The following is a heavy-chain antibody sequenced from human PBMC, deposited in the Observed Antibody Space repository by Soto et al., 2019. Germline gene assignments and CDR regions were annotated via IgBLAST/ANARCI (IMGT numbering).Heavy chain of an antibody. CDR2: MSWNRGSI. D-gene: IGHD3-16*02. CDR3: AKDISLGELSAPDH. CDR1: GFTFDDFA. J-gene: IGHJ4*02. Sequence: PGGSLRLSCVASGFTFDDFAMHWVRQAPGKGLEWVSGMSWNRGSIVYADSVKGRFTISRDNAKNPLYLQMNSLRPEDTALYYCAKDISLGELSAPDHWGQGTLVNVSS. V-gene: IGHV3-9*01.